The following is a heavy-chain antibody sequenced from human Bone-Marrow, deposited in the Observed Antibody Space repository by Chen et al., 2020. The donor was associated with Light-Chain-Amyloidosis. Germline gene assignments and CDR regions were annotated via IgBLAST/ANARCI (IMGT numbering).Heavy chain of an antibody. D-gene: IGHD3-9*01. CDR3: AKDISYDDILPGYPADAFDI. CDR2: IRGGGGSR. J-gene: IGHJ3*02. CDR1: GFAFSSYA. Sequence: EVQLVESGGGLLQRGGSLRLSCAASGFAFSSYAMSWVRQASGKGLEWVSTIRGGGGSRYYGDSVEGRLTISRDNSKNALLLQRNSVRAEDTAVYYCAKDISYDDILPGYPADAFDIWGQGTMVTVSS. V-gene: IGHV3-23*04.